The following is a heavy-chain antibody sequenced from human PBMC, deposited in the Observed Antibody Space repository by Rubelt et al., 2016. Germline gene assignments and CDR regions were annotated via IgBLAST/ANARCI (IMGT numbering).Heavy chain of an antibody. CDR3: AKDCPAWTGERYLDY. J-gene: IGHJ4*02. CDR1: VSSNY. CDR2: IYSGDST. V-gene: IGHV3-53*01. Sequence: VSSNYMSWVRQAPGKGLEWVSVIYSGDSTYYADSVKGRFTISRDNSKNTLYLQMNSLRAEDTAVYYCAKDCPAWTGERYLDYWGQGTLVTVSS. D-gene: IGHD3/OR15-3a*01.